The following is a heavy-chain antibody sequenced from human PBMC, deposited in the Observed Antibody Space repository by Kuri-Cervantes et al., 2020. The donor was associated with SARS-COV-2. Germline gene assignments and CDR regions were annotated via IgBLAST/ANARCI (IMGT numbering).Heavy chain of an antibody. D-gene: IGHD3-9*01. V-gene: IGHV3-33*08. CDR3: ARDLGDILTGYYNGGYYYYGMDV. J-gene: IGHJ6*02. CDR2: IWYDGSNK. Sequence: GESLKIPCAASGFTFRSYAMHWVRQAPGKGLEWVAVIWYDGSNKYYADPVKGRFTISRDNSKNTLYLQMNSLRAEDTAVYYCARDLGDILTGYYNGGYYYYGMDVWGQGTTVTVSS. CDR1: GFTFRSYA.